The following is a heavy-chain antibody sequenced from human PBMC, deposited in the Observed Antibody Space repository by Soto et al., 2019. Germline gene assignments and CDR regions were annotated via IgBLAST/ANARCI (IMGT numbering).Heavy chain of an antibody. CDR2: INPSGGST. CDR3: AGPIRDSSSWYGFDY. J-gene: IGHJ4*02. D-gene: IGHD6-13*01. CDR1: GYTFTSYY. V-gene: IGHV1-46*01. Sequence: ASVKVSCKASGYTFTSYYMHWVRQAPGQGLEWMGIINPSGGSTSYAQKFQGRVTMTRDTSTSTVYMELSSLRSEDTAVYYCAGPIRDSSSWYGFDYWGQGTLVTVSS.